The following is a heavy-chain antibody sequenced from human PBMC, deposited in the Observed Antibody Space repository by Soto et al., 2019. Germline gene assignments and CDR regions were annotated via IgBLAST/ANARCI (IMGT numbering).Heavy chain of an antibody. CDR3: AKGRGGSGSLTPRVDF. V-gene: IGHV3-23*01. CDR1: GFTFNNYP. J-gene: IGHJ4*02. D-gene: IGHD3-10*01. Sequence: EVQLLESGGGLVQPGGSLRLSCAASGFTFNNYPMTWVRQAPGKGLEWVSAIRGGGDTTSYADSVKGRFTVSRDGSKNTLYLQMSSLRAEDTALYYCAKGRGGSGSLTPRVDFWGQGTLVTVSS. CDR2: IRGGGDTT.